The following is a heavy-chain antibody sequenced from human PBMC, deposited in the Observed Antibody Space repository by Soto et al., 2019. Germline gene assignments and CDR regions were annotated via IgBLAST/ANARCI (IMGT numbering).Heavy chain of an antibody. Sequence: ASVKVSCKASGYTFTSYDINWVRQATGQGLEWMGWMNPNSGNTGYAQKFQGRVTMTRNTSISTAYMELSSLRSEDTAVYYCAREYCSSTSCSSYWGQGTLVTVSS. CDR3: AREYCSSTSCSSY. D-gene: IGHD2-2*01. CDR2: MNPNSGNT. V-gene: IGHV1-8*01. CDR1: GYTFTSYD. J-gene: IGHJ4*02.